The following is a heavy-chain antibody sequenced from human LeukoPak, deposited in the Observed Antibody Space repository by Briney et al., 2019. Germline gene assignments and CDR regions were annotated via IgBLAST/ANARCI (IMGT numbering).Heavy chain of an antibody. CDR1: GFTFSSYA. D-gene: IGHD6-6*01. J-gene: IGHJ6*03. CDR2: ISGSGGST. CDR3: ARDRIAALRYYYMDV. Sequence: PGGSLRLSCAASGFTFSSYAMSWVRQAPGKGLEWVSAISGSGGSTYYADSVKGRFTISRDDSKNTLYLQMNSLRAEDTAVYYCARDRIAALRYYYMDVWGKGTTVTVSS. V-gene: IGHV3-23*01.